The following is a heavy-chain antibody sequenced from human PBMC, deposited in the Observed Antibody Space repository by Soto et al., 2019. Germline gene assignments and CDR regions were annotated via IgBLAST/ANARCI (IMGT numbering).Heavy chain of an antibody. CDR1: GYIFTNYW. CDR2: INPADSDT. Sequence: PGESLKISCKGSGYIFTNYWIGWVRQIPGKGLEWMGIINPADSDTRYSPSFQGQVTVSVDKSISTAYLHRGSLKASDTAMYYCVRTDSTGYYSHWGQGTPVTVSS. CDR3: VRTDSTGYYSH. D-gene: IGHD3-9*01. J-gene: IGHJ4*02. V-gene: IGHV5-51*01.